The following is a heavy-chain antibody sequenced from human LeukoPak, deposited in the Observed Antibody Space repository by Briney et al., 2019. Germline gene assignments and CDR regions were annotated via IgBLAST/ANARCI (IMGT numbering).Heavy chain of an antibody. CDR2: ISSSGSTI. CDR3: ARTAYGDYETDY. D-gene: IGHD4-17*01. J-gene: IGHJ4*02. Sequence: PGGSLRLSCAASGFTFSDYYMSWIRQAPGKGREWVSYISSSGSTIYYADSVKGRFTISRDNAKNSLYLQMNSRRAEDTAVYYCARTAYGDYETDYWGQGTLVTVSS. V-gene: IGHV3-11*01. CDR1: GFTFSDYY.